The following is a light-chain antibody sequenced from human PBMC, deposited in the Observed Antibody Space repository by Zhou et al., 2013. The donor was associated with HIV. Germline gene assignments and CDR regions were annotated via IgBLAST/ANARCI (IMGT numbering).Light chain of an antibody. J-gene: IGKJ4*01. CDR2: GAS. V-gene: IGKV3-20*01. Sequence: EIVMTQSPATLSVSPGERATLSCRASQTVSSYLAWYQQKPGQAPRLLIYGASTRATGIPDRFSGSGSGTDFTLTISRLEPEDFAVYYCQHYGDSVFTFGGGTKVEIQ. CDR1: QTVSSY. CDR3: QHYGDSVFT.